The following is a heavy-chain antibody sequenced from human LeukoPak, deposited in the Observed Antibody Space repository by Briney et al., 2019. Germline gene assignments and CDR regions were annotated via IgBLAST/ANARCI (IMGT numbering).Heavy chain of an antibody. CDR1: GFTFSSYE. Sequence: PGGSLRLSCAASGFTFSSYEMNWVRQAPGKGLEWISYISSSGSSISYADSMKGRFTISRDNAKNSLNLQMNSLRAGDTAVYYCARDRLFGNLPDYWGQGTLVTVSS. CDR2: ISSSGSSI. J-gene: IGHJ4*02. V-gene: IGHV3-48*03. D-gene: IGHD1-7*01. CDR3: ARDRLFGNLPDY.